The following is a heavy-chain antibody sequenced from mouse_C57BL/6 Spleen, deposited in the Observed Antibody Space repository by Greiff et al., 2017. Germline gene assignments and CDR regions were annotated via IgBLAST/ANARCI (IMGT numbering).Heavy chain of an antibody. D-gene: IGHD2-4*01. Sequence: QVQLQQSGAELVKPGASVKISCKASGYAFSSYWMNWVKQRPGKGLEWIGQIYPGDGDTNYNGKFKGKATLTADKSSSTAYMQLSSLTSEDSAVYFFARPIYFDYDVGFAYWGQGTLVTVSA. J-gene: IGHJ3*01. CDR2: IYPGDGDT. V-gene: IGHV1-80*01. CDR1: GYAFSSYW. CDR3: ARPIYFDYDVGFAY.